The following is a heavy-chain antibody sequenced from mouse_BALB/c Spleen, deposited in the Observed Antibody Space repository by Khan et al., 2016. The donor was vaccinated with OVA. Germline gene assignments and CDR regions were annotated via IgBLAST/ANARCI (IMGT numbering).Heavy chain of an antibody. CDR1: GFTFNNYG. Sequence: EVELVESGGGLVQPGGSRKLSCAASGFTFNNYGMHWVRQAPEKGLEWVAYISGDSNTIFYLDSVKGRFTISRDNPKNTLFLQMTSLMSEDTAMYYSATSYFYWCYLDYWGPGTTVTVS. D-gene: IGHD1-1*01. CDR3: ATSYFYWCYLDY. CDR2: ISGDSNTI. J-gene: IGHJ2*01. V-gene: IGHV5-17*02.